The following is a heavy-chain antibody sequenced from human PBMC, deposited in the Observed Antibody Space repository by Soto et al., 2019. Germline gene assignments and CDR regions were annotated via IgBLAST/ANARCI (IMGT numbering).Heavy chain of an antibody. CDR1: GGSISRYF. V-gene: IGHV4-59*01. CDR2: IFYTGST. J-gene: IGHJ4*02. D-gene: IGHD3-10*01. Sequence: SETLSLTCTVSGGSISRYFWSWIRQSPGKGLEWIGYIFYTGSTTYNPSLKSRVTISIDTSKNQFSLKLSSLTAADTAMYYCARRAEGVGELSDYFDYWGQGTLVTVSS. CDR3: ARRAEGVGELSDYFDY.